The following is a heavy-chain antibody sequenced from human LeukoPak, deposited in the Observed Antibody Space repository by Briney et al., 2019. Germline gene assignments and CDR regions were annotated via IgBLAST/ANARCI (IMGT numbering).Heavy chain of an antibody. Sequence: ASVKVSCKASGYTFTSYGISWVRQAPGQGLEWMGWISAYNGNTNYAQKLQGRVTMTTDTSTSTAYMELRSLRSDDTAVYYCARRIAVAGNDAFDIWGQGTMVTVSS. CDR2: ISAYNGNT. CDR3: ARRIAVAGNDAFDI. V-gene: IGHV1-18*01. CDR1: GYTFTSYG. J-gene: IGHJ3*02. D-gene: IGHD6-19*01.